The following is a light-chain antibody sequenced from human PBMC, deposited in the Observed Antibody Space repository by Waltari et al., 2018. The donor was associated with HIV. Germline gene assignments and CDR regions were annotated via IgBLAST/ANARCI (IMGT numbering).Light chain of an antibody. CDR2: QHT. Sequence: SYEVTQSPSVSVSPGQTATITCSGDELGDKYVCWYQQKPVQSPVLVIYQHTKRPPGIPERFSGSNSGNTATLTISGTQAMDEADYYCQAWDNSALWVFGSGTKVTVL. V-gene: IGLV3-1*01. CDR3: QAWDNSALWV. CDR1: ELGDKY. J-gene: IGLJ1*01.